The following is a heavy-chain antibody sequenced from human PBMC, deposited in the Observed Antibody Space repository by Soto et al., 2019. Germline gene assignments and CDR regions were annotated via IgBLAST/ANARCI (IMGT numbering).Heavy chain of an antibody. Sequence: GASVKVSCKASGGTFSSYAISWVRQAPGQGLEWMGGIIPIFGTANYAQKFQGRVTITADESTSTAYMELSSLRSEDTAVYYCATAYYDFWSGYYGHWFDPWGQGTLVTVSS. D-gene: IGHD3-3*01. CDR2: IIPIFGTA. J-gene: IGHJ5*02. CDR1: GGTFSSYA. CDR3: ATAYYDFWSGYYGHWFDP. V-gene: IGHV1-69*13.